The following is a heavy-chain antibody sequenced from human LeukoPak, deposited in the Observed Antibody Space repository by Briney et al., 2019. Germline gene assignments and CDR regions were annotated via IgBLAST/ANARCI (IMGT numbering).Heavy chain of an antibody. J-gene: IGHJ3*02. V-gene: IGHV3-7*04. CDR2: IREDGGEI. D-gene: IGHD5/OR15-5a*01. CDR1: GFTFSRNA. Sequence: GGSLRLSCAASGFTFSRNAMNWVRQAPGKGLEWVANIREDGGEIYYVDSVKGRFTISRDNAKNSLYLQMNSLRAEDTAIYYCARGVYAFDIWGQGTMVTVSS. CDR3: ARGVYAFDI.